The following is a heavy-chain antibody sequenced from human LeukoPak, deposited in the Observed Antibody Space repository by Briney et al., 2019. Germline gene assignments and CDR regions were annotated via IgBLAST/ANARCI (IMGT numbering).Heavy chain of an antibody. D-gene: IGHD2-2*01. V-gene: IGHV1-18*01. CDR2: ISAYNGNT. CDR3: ARTIVVVPAATGDDY. CDR1: GYTFTSYG. J-gene: IGHJ4*02. Sequence: ASVKVSCKASGYTFTSYGISWVRQAPGQGLESMGWISAYNGNTNYAQKLQGRVTMTTDTSTSTAYMELRSLRSDDTAVYYCARTIVVVPAATGDDYWGQGTLVTVSS.